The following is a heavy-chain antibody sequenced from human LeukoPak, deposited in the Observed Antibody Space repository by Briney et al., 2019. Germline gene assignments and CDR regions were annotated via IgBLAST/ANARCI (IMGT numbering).Heavy chain of an antibody. V-gene: IGHV4-59*08. D-gene: IGHD3-10*01. J-gene: IGHJ4*02. CDR3: ARVNYGSGRTVDY. Sequence: SETLSLTCAVSVGATSSYYWSWIRQPPGPRLKCIGYIYYSGSTNYNPSLKSRVTISVDTSKNQFSLKLSSVTAADTAVYYCARVNYGSGRTVDYWGQGTLVSVSS. CDR2: IYYSGST. CDR1: VGATSSYY.